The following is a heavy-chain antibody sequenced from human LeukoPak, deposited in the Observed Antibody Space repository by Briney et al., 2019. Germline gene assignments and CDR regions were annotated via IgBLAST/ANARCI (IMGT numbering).Heavy chain of an antibody. CDR2: IYYSGST. V-gene: IGHV4-39*07. CDR1: GGSISRNSDY. CDR3: ARVDSSSWYAGSRFDY. Sequence: SETLSLTCTVSGGSISRNSDYWGWIRQPPGKGLEWIGSIYYSGSTYYNPSLKSRVTISVDTSKNQFSLKLSSVTAADTAVYYCARVDSSSWYAGSRFDYWGQGTLVTVSS. J-gene: IGHJ4*02. D-gene: IGHD6-13*01.